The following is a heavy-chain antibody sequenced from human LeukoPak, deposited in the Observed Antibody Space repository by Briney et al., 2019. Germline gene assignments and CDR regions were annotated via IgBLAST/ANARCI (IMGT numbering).Heavy chain of an antibody. CDR3: TRDATYYLRYGYFDY. J-gene: IGHJ4*02. D-gene: IGHD2/OR15-2a*01. V-gene: IGHV3-21*01. Sequence: GGSLRLSCAASGFSISSSAMNWVRQAPGKGLEWVSSINNVASHIYYADSVRGRFTISRDNAKNSVYLQMNSLRAEDTAVYYCTRDATYYLRYGYFDYWGQGTLVTVSS. CDR1: GFSISSSA. CDR2: INNVASHI.